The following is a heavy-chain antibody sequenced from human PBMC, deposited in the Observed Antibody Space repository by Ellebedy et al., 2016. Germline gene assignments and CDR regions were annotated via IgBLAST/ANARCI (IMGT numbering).Heavy chain of an antibody. V-gene: IGHV3-21*06. D-gene: IGHD2-21*02. CDR2: ISGNGLHI. CDR3: ATDRGERGLLSFFDS. J-gene: IGHJ4*02. Sequence: GESLKISCTASGLPLDHCNMNWVRQAPGKGLEWVSSISGNGLHIKYTDLEQGRFTISRDSAKNSVSLQMDSLRAEDTAVYYCATDRGERGLLSFFDSWGQGTPVTVST. CDR1: GLPLDHCN.